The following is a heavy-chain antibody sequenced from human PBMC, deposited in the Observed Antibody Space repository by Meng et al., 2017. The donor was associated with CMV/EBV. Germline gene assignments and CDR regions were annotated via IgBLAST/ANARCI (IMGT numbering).Heavy chain of an antibody. D-gene: IGHD4-11*01. J-gene: IGHJ4*02. CDR2: ISAYNGNT. Sequence: ASVKVSCKASGYTFTSYGISWMRQAPGQGLEWMGWISAYNGNTNYAQKLQGRVTMTTDTSTSTAYMELRSLRSDDTAVYYCARGSYSNYGGIVRNYFDYWGQGTLVTVSS. CDR3: ARGSYSNYGGIVRNYFDY. CDR1: GYTFTSYG. V-gene: IGHV1-18*01.